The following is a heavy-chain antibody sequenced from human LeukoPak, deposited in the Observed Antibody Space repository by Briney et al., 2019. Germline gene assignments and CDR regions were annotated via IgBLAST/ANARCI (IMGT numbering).Heavy chain of an antibody. Sequence: PGGSLRLSCAASGFTFSSYVMHWVRQAPGKGLEWVAVISYDGSNKYYADSVKGRFTISRDNSKNMLYLQMNSLRAEDTAVYYCAILLLYDIWGQGTLVTVSS. CDR1: GFTFSSYV. D-gene: IGHD3-10*01. V-gene: IGHV3-30*19. J-gene: IGHJ4*02. CDR3: AILLLYDI. CDR2: ISYDGSNK.